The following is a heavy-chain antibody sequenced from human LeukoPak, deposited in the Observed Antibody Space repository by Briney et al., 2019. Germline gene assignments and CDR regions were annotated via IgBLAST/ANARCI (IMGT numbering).Heavy chain of an antibody. CDR2: FDPEDGET. D-gene: IGHD1-26*01. CDR1: GYTLTELS. Sequence: ASVKVSCKVSGYTLTELSMHWVRQAPGKGLEWMGGFDPEDGETIYAQKFQGRVTMTEDTSTDTAYMELSSLRSEDTAVYYCATGRHRWDPDAANAFDIWGQGTMVTVSS. J-gene: IGHJ3*02. V-gene: IGHV1-24*01. CDR3: ATGRHRWDPDAANAFDI.